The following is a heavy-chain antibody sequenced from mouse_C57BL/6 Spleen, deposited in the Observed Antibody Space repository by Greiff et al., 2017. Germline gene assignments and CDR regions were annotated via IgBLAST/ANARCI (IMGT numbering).Heavy chain of an antibody. CDR1: GFTFTDYY. Sequence: EVKVVESGGGLVQPGGSLSLSCAASGFTFTDYYMSWVRQPPGKALEWLGFIRNKANGYTTEYSASVKGRFTISRDNSQSILYLQMNALRAEDSATDYCARYSDYGVMDYWGQGTSVTVSS. CDR3: ARYSDYGVMDY. J-gene: IGHJ4*01. V-gene: IGHV7-3*01. D-gene: IGHD2-4*01. CDR2: IRNKANGYTT.